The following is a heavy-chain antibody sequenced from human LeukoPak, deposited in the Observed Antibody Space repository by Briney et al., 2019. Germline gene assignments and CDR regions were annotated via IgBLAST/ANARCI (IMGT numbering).Heavy chain of an antibody. D-gene: IGHD4-17*01. Sequence: GGSLRLSCAASGFTFSGYSMNWVRQAPGKGLEWVSYISSGSSTIHYADSVKGRFTISRDNAKNSLYLQMNSLTDADTDLYYCARPLPTVSTLFDYWGQGTLVTVPS. CDR1: GFTFSGYS. CDR2: ISSGSSTI. V-gene: IGHV3-48*02. J-gene: IGHJ4*02. CDR3: ARPLPTVSTLFDY.